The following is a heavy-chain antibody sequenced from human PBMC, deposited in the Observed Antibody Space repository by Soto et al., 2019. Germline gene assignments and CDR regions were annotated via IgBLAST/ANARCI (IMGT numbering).Heavy chain of an antibody. Sequence: QVQLVQSGAEVKKPGSSVKVSCKASGGTFSSYAISWVRQAPGQGLEWMGGIIPIFGTANYAQKFQGRVTITADEXXSXATXDLSSVRSEDTAVYYCARVLVVVAARGAYYYGMDVWGKGTTVTVSS. CDR2: IIPIFGTA. V-gene: IGHV1-69*12. D-gene: IGHD2-15*01. J-gene: IGHJ6*04. CDR3: ARVLVVVAARGAYYYGMDV. CDR1: GGTFSSYA.